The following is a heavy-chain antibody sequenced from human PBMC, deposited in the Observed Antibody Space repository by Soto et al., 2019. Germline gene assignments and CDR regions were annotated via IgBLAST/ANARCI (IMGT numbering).Heavy chain of an antibody. CDR3: ARVQIVVVVGGTPADY. D-gene: IGHD2-15*01. CDR1: GYIFSTHG. V-gene: IGHV1-18*01. CDR2: INPYNGKT. Sequence: QVPLEQSGAEVKKSGASVKVSCKASGYIFSTHGINWVRQALGQGLEWMGWINPYNGKTNYAQKFQGRVTMTTETSRKTAYMELRSLRSDDTAVYYCARVQIVVVVGGTPADYWGQGTLVTVSS. J-gene: IGHJ4*02.